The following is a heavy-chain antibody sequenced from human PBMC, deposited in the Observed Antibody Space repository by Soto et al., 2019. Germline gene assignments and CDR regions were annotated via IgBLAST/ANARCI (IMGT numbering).Heavy chain of an antibody. V-gene: IGHV4-4*02. J-gene: IGHJ6*02. D-gene: IGHD2-15*01. CDR2: VCHSGGT. CDR3: ARTDCSGGSCYYYYGMDV. Sequence: SETLSLPCAVSGVSISSSNWGSWGRRPPGRGLGWIGEVCHSGGTNYTPSLKSRVTTSVDKSKTQFSLKLSSVTAADTAVYYCARTDCSGGSCYYYYGMDVWGQGTTVTVSS. CDR1: GVSISSSNW.